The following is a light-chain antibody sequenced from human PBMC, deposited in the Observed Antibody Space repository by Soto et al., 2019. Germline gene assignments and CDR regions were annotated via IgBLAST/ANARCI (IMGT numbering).Light chain of an antibody. CDR1: SSDVGGYNF. V-gene: IGLV2-8*01. Sequence: QSALTLPPSASGSPGRSVTISCTGASSDVGGYNFVSWYQQHPGKAPKLLIYEVTKRPSGVPDRFSGSRSGNTASLTVSGLQAEDEADYYCSSYAGSKNIVFGTGTKVTVL. CDR2: EVT. J-gene: IGLJ1*01. CDR3: SSYAGSKNIV.